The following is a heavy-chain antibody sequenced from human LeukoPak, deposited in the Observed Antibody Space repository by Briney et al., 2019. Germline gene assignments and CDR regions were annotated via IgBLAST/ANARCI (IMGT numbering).Heavy chain of an antibody. CDR1: GFTFSDYN. D-gene: IGHD2-15*01. Sequence: GGSLRLSCAASGFTFSDYNMRWIRQAPGTGLEWVSSIRRSGSTKYYADSVKGRFTISRDNAKNSLFLQMNIVRADDTAVYYCARVLRYCSGGNCYSGGLGYMDVWGKGTTVTISS. CDR2: IRRSGSTK. J-gene: IGHJ6*03. CDR3: ARVLRYCSGGNCYSGGLGYMDV. V-gene: IGHV3-11*01.